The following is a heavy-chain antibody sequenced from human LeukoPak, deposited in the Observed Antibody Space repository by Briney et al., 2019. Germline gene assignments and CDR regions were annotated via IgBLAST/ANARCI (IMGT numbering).Heavy chain of an antibody. J-gene: IGHJ4*02. V-gene: IGHV4-4*07. CDR3: ARGRAMVRGVIIWRSERPGGGNLNTFDY. D-gene: IGHD3-10*01. CDR2: IYTSGST. CDR1: GGSISSYY. Sequence: PSETLSLTCTVSGGSISSYYWSWIRQPAGKGLEWIGRIYTSGSTNYNASLKSRVSMSVDTSKNQFSLKLSSVTAADTAVYYCARGRAMVRGVIIWRSERPGGGNLNTFDYWGQGTLVTVSS.